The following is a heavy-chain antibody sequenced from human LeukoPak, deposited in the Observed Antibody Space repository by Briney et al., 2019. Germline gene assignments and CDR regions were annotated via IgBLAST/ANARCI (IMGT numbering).Heavy chain of an antibody. V-gene: IGHV3-30-3*01. Sequence: GGSLRLSCAASGFTFSSYAMHWVRQAPGKGLEWVAVISYDGSNKSYADSVKGRFTISRDNSKNTLYLQMNSLRADDTALYYCARWYSVGWNYYFDLWGRGTLVTVSS. CDR2: ISYDGSNK. J-gene: IGHJ2*01. CDR3: ARWYSVGWNYYFDL. D-gene: IGHD1-7*01. CDR1: GFTFSSYA.